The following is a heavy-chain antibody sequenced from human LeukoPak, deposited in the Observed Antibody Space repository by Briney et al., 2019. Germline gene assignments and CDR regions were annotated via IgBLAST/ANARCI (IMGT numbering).Heavy chain of an antibody. Sequence: ASVKVSCKASGYTFTSYYMHWVRQAPGQGLEWMGIINPSGGSTSYAQKFQGRVTMTRDTSTSTVYMELSSLRSEDTAVYYCARGVVDTAMVRNWFDPWGQGTLVTVPS. V-gene: IGHV1-46*01. CDR1: GYTFTSYY. D-gene: IGHD5-18*01. CDR2: INPSGGST. CDR3: ARGVVDTAMVRNWFDP. J-gene: IGHJ5*02.